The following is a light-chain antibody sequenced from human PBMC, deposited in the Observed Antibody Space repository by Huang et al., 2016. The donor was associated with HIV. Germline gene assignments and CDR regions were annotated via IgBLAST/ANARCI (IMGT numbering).Light chain of an antibody. CDR2: GAS. V-gene: IGKV3-15*01. CDR1: QSVSSN. Sequence: EIVMRQSPATLSASPGERVTLSCTASQSVSSNLAWYQQKPGQGPRLLIYGASTRATGIPASVSGSGSGTEFTLTISSLQSEDFAVYYCQQYNNWPRTFGQGTKVEIK. J-gene: IGKJ1*01. CDR3: QQYNNWPRT.